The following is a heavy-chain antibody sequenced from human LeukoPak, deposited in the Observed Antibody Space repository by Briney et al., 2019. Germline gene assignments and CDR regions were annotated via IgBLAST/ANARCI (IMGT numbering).Heavy chain of an antibody. V-gene: IGHV4-59*01. J-gene: IGHJ4*02. CDR1: GGSISSYY. CDR3: TRHVVGESPPFDY. CDR2: IYYSGST. Sequence: PSETLSLTCTVSGGSISSYYWSWIRQPPGKGLEWIGYIYYSGSTNYNPSLKSRVTISVDTSKNQFSLKLSSVTAADTAVYYCTRHVVGESPPFDYWGQGTLVTVSS. D-gene: IGHD3-10*01.